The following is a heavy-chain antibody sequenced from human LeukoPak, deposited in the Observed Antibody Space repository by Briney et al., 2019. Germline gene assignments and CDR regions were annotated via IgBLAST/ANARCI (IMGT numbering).Heavy chain of an antibody. V-gene: IGHV4-59*01. Sequence: PSETLSLACTVSGGSISTYYWSWIRQPPGKGLEWIGYIYYSGSTNYNPSLKSRVTVSVDTSKNQFSLKLSSVTAADTAVYYCARAPSDYVFYYYYGMDVWGQGTTVTVSS. CDR1: GGSISTYY. D-gene: IGHD4-17*01. CDR3: ARAPSDYVFYYYYGMDV. CDR2: IYYSGST. J-gene: IGHJ6*02.